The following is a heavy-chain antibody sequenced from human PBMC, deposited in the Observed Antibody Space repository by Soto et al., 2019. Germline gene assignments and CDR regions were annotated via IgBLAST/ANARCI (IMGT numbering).Heavy chain of an antibody. V-gene: IGHV1-69*01. J-gene: IGHJ6*02. D-gene: IGHD1-1*01. CDR2: IIPIFGTA. CDR1: GGTFNRYT. Sequence: VQLVQSGAEVKKPGSSVKLSCKASGGTFNRYTISWVRQAPGQGLEWMGGIIPIFGTANYAQKFQGRVAIIADESTSAAYMELRSLRCEDTAVYYCALWGFRDGNNSKYNYSGMDVWGQGTTVTVSS. CDR3: ALWGFRDGNNSKYNYSGMDV.